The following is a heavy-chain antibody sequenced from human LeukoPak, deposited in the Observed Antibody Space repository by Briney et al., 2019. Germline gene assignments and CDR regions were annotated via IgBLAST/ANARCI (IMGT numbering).Heavy chain of an antibody. D-gene: IGHD6-19*01. J-gene: IGHJ3*02. CDR3: ARDRPGPQWLVGWYAFDI. Sequence: GGSLRLSCAASGFTVSSNYMSWVRQAPGKGLEWVSVIYSGGSTYYADSVKGRFTISRDNSKNTLYLQMNSLRAEDTAVYYCARDRPGPQWLVGWYAFDIWGQGTMVTVSS. CDR1: GFTVSSNY. CDR2: IYSGGST. V-gene: IGHV3-53*01.